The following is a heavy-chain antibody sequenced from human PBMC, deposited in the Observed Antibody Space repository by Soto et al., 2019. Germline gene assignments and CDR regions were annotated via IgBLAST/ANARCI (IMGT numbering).Heavy chain of an antibody. Sequence: GGSLRLSCAASGFTFSSYSMNWVRQAPGKGLEWVSSISSSSSYIYYADSVKSRLTITKDTSKNQVVLTMTNMDPVDTATYYCAHRRTPILATMDFFGEAFDIWGQGKMVTVS. CDR1: GFTFSSYS. CDR3: AHRRTPILATMDFFGEAFDI. V-gene: IGHV3-21*03. D-gene: IGHD5-12*01. CDR2: ISSSSSYI. J-gene: IGHJ3*02.